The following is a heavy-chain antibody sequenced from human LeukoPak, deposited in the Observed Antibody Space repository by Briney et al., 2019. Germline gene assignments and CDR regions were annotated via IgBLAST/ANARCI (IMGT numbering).Heavy chain of an antibody. CDR2: INHSGST. D-gene: IGHD3-16*02. Sequence: SETLSLTCAVYGGSFSGYYWSWIRQPPGKGLEWIGEINHSGSTNYNPSLKSRVTISVDTSKNQFSLKLSSVTAADTAVYYCARMGSYRYLAYFDYWGQGTLVTVSP. CDR3: ARMGSYRYLAYFDY. V-gene: IGHV4-34*01. J-gene: IGHJ4*02. CDR1: GGSFSGYY.